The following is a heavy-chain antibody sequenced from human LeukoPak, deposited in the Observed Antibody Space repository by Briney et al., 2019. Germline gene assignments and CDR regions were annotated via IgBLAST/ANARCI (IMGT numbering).Heavy chain of an antibody. Sequence: SETLSLTCTASGGSISSYYWRWIRQPPGKGLEWVGYMYYSGSTNYNPSLKSRVTISVDTSKNQFSLKLSSVTAADTAVYYCARLRRAGWLEYYFDYWGQGTLVTVSS. D-gene: IGHD6-19*01. CDR1: GGSISSYY. V-gene: IGHV4-59*01. CDR2: MYYSGST. CDR3: ARLRRAGWLEYYFDY. J-gene: IGHJ4*02.